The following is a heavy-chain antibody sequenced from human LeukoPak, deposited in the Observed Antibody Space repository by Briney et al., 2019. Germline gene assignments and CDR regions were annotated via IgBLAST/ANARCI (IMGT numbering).Heavy chain of an antibody. CDR1: GASISSYY. CDR3: ARAGAPYGSGNYYNSDV. V-gene: IGHV4-59*01. CDR2: IHHSGGA. D-gene: IGHD3-10*01. J-gene: IGHJ6*02. Sequence: PSETLSLTCTVSGASISSYYWSWSRQPPGKGLEWIGYIHHSGGANYNPSLKSRVTISVDTSKNQFSLKLSSVTAADTAVYYCARAGAPYGSGNYYNSDVWGQGTTVTVSS.